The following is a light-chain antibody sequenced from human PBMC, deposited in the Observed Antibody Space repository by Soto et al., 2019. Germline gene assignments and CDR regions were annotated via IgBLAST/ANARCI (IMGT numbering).Light chain of an antibody. CDR2: DVS. CDR3: SSYTTAFALGGYV. Sequence: QSVLTQPASVPGSPGQSITLSCTGTSSDVGGCNCVSWFQQHPGKAPKLLIYDVSNRPSGVSDRYSGSKSGNTDSLTISGLQAEDEADSYCSSYTTAFALGGYVLGSGTKVTVL. CDR1: SSDVGGCNC. V-gene: IGLV2-14*01. J-gene: IGLJ1*01.